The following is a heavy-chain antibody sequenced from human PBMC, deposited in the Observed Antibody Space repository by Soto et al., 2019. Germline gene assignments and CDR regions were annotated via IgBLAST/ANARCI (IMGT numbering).Heavy chain of an antibody. V-gene: IGHV3-53*01. D-gene: IGHD6-13*01. Sequence: GGSLRLSCAASGFTVSSNYMSWVRQAPGKGLEWVSVIYSGDDTYYADSVKGRFTISRDNSKNTLYLQTNGLRAEDTAVYYCAKSGHQQLVAPYYYYALDVWGQRTTVTVSS. CDR1: GFTVSSNY. CDR2: IYSGDDT. CDR3: AKSGHQQLVAPYYYYALDV. J-gene: IGHJ6*02.